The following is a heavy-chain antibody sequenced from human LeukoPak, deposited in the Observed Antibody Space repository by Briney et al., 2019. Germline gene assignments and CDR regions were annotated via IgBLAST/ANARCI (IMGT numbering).Heavy chain of an antibody. CDR2: IYYSGST. V-gene: IGHV4-39*01. J-gene: IGHJ6*03. Sequence: SETLSLTCTVSGGSISSSSYYWGWIRQPPGKGLEWIGSIYYSGSTYYDPSLKSRVTISVDTSKNQFSLKLSSVTAADTAVYYCARQVGGDYYYYYMDVGGKGTTVTVSS. CDR3: ARQVGGDYYYYYMDV. D-gene: IGHD4-23*01. CDR1: GGSISSSSYY.